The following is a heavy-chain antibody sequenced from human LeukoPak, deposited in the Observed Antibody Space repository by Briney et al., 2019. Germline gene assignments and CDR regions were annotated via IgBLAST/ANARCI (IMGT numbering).Heavy chain of an antibody. CDR1: GYTFINFD. CDR3: GRGGPIDY. Sequence: ASVKVSCKASGYTFINFDINWVRQATGQGLEWMGWMHPNSGKAGYAQKFLARVTFTRNTSIGTAYMELSSLRSEDTAIHYCGRGGPIDYWGQGTLVTVSS. J-gene: IGHJ4*02. CDR2: MHPNSGKA. V-gene: IGHV1-8*03.